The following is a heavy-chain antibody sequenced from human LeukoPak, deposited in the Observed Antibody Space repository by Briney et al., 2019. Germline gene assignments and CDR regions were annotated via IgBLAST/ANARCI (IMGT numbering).Heavy chain of an antibody. CDR3: ARHLGGSQDAFDI. D-gene: IGHD2-15*01. CDR1: GFTVSSNY. J-gene: IGHJ3*02. Sequence: GGSLRLSCAASGFTVSSNYMSWVRQAPGKGLEWVSVIYSGGSTYYADSVKGRFTISRDNSKNTLYLQMNSLRAEDTAVYYCARHLGGSQDAFDIWGQRTMVTVSS. V-gene: IGHV3-53*01. CDR2: IYSGGST.